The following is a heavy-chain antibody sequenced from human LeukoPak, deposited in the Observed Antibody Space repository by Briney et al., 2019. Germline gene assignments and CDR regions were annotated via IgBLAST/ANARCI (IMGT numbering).Heavy chain of an antibody. J-gene: IGHJ4*02. D-gene: IGHD6-19*01. CDR3: ASSIAVAVGFDY. CDR1: GGTFSSYA. Sequence: ASVKVSCKASGGTFSSYAISWVRQAPGQGLEWMGGIIPIFGTANYAQKLQGRVTMTTDTSTSTAYMELRSLRSDDTAVYYCASSIAVAVGFDYWGQGTLVTVSS. CDR2: IIPIFGTA. V-gene: IGHV1-69*05.